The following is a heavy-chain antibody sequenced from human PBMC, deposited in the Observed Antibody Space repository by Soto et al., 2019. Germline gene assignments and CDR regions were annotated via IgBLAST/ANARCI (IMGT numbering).Heavy chain of an antibody. CDR3: ASSYKGGYSYPDNKLISGVDV. Sequence: QVHLVQSGAEVKKPGSSVKVSCKASGDTLSSYAVSWVRQAPGQGLEWMGGIIPIFDTTNYAQKFQGRVSITADESTSTAYMELSSLRSEDTAVYYCASSYKGGYSYPDNKLISGVDVWGQGTTVSASS. V-gene: IGHV1-69*01. CDR2: IIPIFDTT. D-gene: IGHD5-18*01. CDR1: GDTLSSYA. J-gene: IGHJ6*02.